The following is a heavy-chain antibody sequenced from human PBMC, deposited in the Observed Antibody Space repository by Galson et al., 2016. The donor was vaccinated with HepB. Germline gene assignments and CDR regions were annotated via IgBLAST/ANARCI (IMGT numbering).Heavy chain of an antibody. J-gene: IGHJ3*01. CDR3: ARHECRCSDCVSAYDF. CDR1: GYRFANYW. CDR2: VYPGNSEI. Sequence: QSGAEVKKPGESLKISCKGSGYRFANYWIGWVRQMPGKGLESMGIVYPGNSEIRYSPSFQGQVTISADKSITTVYLQWNSLKASDSAIYYCARHECRCSDCVSAYDFWGQGTVVTVSP. D-gene: IGHD2-21*02. V-gene: IGHV5-51*01.